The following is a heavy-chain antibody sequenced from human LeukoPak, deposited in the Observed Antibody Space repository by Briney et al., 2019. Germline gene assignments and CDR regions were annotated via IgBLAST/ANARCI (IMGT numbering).Heavy chain of an antibody. CDR2: INPNSGGT. CDR3: ARGLGYCSSTSCYLSPPDY. CDR1: GYTFTGYY. J-gene: IGHJ4*02. D-gene: IGHD2-2*01. V-gene: IGHV1-2*02. Sequence: ASVKVSYKASGYTFTGYYMHWVRQAPGQGLEWMGWINPNSGGTNYAQKFQGRVTMTRDTSISTAYMELSRLRSDDTAVYYCARGLGYCSSTSCYLSPPDYWGQGALVTVSS.